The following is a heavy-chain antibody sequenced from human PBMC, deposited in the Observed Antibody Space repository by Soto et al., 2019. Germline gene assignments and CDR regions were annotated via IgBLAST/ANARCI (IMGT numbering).Heavy chain of an antibody. CDR1: GGSISSSSYY. J-gene: IGHJ5*02. Sequence: QLQLQESGPGLVKPSETLSLTCTVSGGSISSSSYYWGWIRQPPGKGLEWIGSIYYSGSTYYNPSLKSRVTISVDTSKNQFSLKLSSVTAADTAVYYCARPHGDYVGWFDPWGQGTLVTVSS. V-gene: IGHV4-39*01. CDR3: ARPHGDYVGWFDP. D-gene: IGHD4-17*01. CDR2: IYYSGST.